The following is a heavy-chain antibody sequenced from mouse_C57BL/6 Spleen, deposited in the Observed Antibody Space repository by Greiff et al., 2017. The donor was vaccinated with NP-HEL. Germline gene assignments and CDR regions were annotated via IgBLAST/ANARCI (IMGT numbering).Heavy chain of an antibody. CDR2: IDPSDSET. J-gene: IGHJ3*01. V-gene: IGHV1-52*01. CDR3: AREGSSGYVAD. CDR1: GYTFTSYW. D-gene: IGHD3-2*02. Sequence: VQLQQPGAELVRPGSSVKLSCTASGYTFTSYWMHWVKQRPIQGLEWIGNIDPSDSETHYNQKFKDKATLTVDKSSSTAYMQLSSLTSEDSAVYYCAREGSSGYVADWGQGTLVTVSA.